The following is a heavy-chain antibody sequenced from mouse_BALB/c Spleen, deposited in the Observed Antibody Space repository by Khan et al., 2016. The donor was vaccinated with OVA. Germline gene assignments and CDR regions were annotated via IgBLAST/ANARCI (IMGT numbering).Heavy chain of an antibody. Sequence: QVQLQQSGAELVKPGASVRLSCKASGYTFTTYYSYWVKQRPRQDLEWIGDINPSNGGTKFNQKFKTKAILTVDTSSRTAYMQLSSLTSEDSAGYYCARSCDGDFDYWGQGTMVTVSA. CDR1: GYTFTTYY. CDR2: INPSNGGT. J-gene: IGHJ3*01. CDR3: ARSCDGDFDY. D-gene: IGHD2-13*01. V-gene: IGHV1S81*02.